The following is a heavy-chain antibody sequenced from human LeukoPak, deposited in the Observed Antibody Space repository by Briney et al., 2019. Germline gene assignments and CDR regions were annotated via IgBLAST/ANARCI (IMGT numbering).Heavy chain of an antibody. CDR3: ARADSSGYYDTYAFDI. Sequence: NPSETLSLTCAVSGGSISSGGYSWSWIRQPPGKGLEWIGYIYHSGSTYYNPSLKSRVTISVDRSKNQFSLKLSSVTAADTAVYYCARADSSGYYDTYAFDIWGQGTMVTVSS. CDR1: GGSISSGGYS. J-gene: IGHJ3*02. D-gene: IGHD3-22*01. CDR2: IYHSGST. V-gene: IGHV4-30-2*01.